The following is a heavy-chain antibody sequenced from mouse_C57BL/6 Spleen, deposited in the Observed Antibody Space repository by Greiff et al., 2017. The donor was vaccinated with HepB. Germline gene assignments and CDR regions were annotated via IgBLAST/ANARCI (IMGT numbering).Heavy chain of an antibody. CDR3: AREATVVATDFDY. CDR1: GYSITSGYY. J-gene: IGHJ2*01. Sequence: VQLQQSGPGLVKPSQSLSLTCSVTGYSITSGYYWNWIRQFPGNKLEWMGYISYDGSNNYNPSLKNRISITRDTSKNQFFLKLNSVTTEDTATYYCAREATVVATDFDYWGQGTTLTVSS. V-gene: IGHV3-6*01. CDR2: ISYDGSN. D-gene: IGHD1-1*01.